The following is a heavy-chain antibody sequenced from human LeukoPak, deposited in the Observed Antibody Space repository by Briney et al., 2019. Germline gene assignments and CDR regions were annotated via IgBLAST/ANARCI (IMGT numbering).Heavy chain of an antibody. CDR2: ISYSGNT. V-gene: IGHV4-34*01. CDR3: ARGQEDWDRLQRAVNFDF. Sequence: GSLRLSCAASGFTFSSYSMTWVRQAPGKGLEWIGTISYSGNTSYNPSLESRVTISVDTSKNQFSLKLTSVTAADTAVYYCARGQEDWDRLQRAVNFDFWGHGTLVSVSS. CDR1: GFTFSSYS. J-gene: IGHJ4*01. D-gene: IGHD4-11*01.